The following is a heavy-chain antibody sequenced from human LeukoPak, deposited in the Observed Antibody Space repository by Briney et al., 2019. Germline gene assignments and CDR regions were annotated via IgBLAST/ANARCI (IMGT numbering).Heavy chain of an antibody. D-gene: IGHD1-1*01. V-gene: IGHV4-4*07. CDR2: IYTSGST. CDR3: AREPGQYNWNDGYYYYYMDV. Sequence: SETLSLTCTVSGGSISSYYWSWIRQPAGKGLEWIGRIYTSGSTNYNPSLKSRVTMSVDTSKNQFSLKLSPVTAADTAVYYCAREPGQYNWNDGYYYYYMDVWGKGTTVTISS. J-gene: IGHJ6*03. CDR1: GGSISSYY.